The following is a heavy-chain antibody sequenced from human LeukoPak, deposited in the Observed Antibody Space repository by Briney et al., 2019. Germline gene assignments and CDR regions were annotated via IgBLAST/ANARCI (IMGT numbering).Heavy chain of an antibody. D-gene: IGHD1-26*01. CDR3: ASGAYESLAFDI. J-gene: IGHJ3*02. V-gene: IGHV3-30-3*01. CDR1: GFSFSSYA. Sequence: GRSLRLSCATSGFSFSSYAMHWVRQAPGKGLEWVAVIAYDGSDKFYADSVKGRFTISRDNAKNSLYLQMNSLRAEDTAVYYCASGAYESLAFDIWGQGTMVTVSS. CDR2: IAYDGSDK.